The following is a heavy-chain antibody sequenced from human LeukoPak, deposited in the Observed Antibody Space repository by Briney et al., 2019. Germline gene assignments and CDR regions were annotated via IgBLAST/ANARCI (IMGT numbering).Heavy chain of an antibody. Sequence: PSETLSLTCTVSGGSISSYYWSWIRQPPGKGLEWIGYIYYSGSTNYNPSLKSRVTMSVDTSKNQFSLKLSSVTAADTAVYYCARERDSSSWYNWFDPWGQGTLVTVSS. CDR2: IYYSGST. CDR1: GGSISSYY. CDR3: ARERDSSSWYNWFDP. V-gene: IGHV4-59*12. J-gene: IGHJ5*02. D-gene: IGHD6-13*01.